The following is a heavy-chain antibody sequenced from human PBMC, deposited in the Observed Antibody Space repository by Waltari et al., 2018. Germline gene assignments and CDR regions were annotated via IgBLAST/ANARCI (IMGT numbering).Heavy chain of an antibody. Sequence: QVQLVQSGAEVKKPGASVKISCKTSEYTFTSSYIHWVRQAPGQGLEWMGIISPSGGSTIYAQKFQGRVTMTSDTSTSTVYMELSSLRSEDTAVYYCALDTGALWMDVWGQGTTVTVSS. CDR1: EYTFTSSY. D-gene: IGHD2-21*01. CDR3: ALDTGALWMDV. CDR2: ISPSGGST. J-gene: IGHJ6*02. V-gene: IGHV1-46*01.